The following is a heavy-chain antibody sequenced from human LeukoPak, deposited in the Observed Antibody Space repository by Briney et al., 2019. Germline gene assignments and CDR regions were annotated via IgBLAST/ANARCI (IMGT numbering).Heavy chain of an antibody. Sequence: PSETLSLTCTVSGGSISSSSYYWGWIRQPPGKGLEWIGSIYYSGSTYYNPSLKSRVTISVDTSKNQFSLKLSSVTAADTAAYYCARLMGGQLFFYWGQGTLVTVSS. J-gene: IGHJ4*02. CDR2: IYYSGST. D-gene: IGHD6-6*01. CDR3: ARLMGGQLFFY. V-gene: IGHV4-39*01. CDR1: GGSISSSSYY.